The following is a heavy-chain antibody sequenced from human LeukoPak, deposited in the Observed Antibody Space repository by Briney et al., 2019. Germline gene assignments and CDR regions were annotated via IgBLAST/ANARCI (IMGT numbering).Heavy chain of an antibody. CDR1: GFTFSSYA. D-gene: IGHD2-15*01. CDR3: AKGSGGSRSYYFDC. Sequence: GGSLRLSCAASGFTFSSYAMSWVRQAPGQGLEWVLAITGGGGSTYYADSVKGRFTISRDNSKNTLYLEMNSLRAEDTAVYYCAKGSGGSRSYYFDCWGQGTLVTVSS. V-gene: IGHV3-23*01. CDR2: ITGGGGST. J-gene: IGHJ4*02.